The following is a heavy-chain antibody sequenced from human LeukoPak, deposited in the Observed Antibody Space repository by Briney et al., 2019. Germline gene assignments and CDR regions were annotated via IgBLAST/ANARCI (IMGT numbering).Heavy chain of an antibody. J-gene: IGHJ4*02. Sequence: ASVKVSCKASGYTFMRYGFSWVRQAPGQGLEWMGWISAYNGNTNYAQKLQDRVTMITDTSTSTAYMELRSQTSDDTAVYYCGRDYIIRGVTIDYWGQGTLVTVSS. CDR1: GYTFMRYG. CDR2: ISAYNGNT. D-gene: IGHD3-10*01. CDR3: GRDYIIRGVTIDY. V-gene: IGHV1-18*01.